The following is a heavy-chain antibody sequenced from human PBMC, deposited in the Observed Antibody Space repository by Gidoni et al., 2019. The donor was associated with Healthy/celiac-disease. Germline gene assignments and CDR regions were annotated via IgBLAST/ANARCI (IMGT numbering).Heavy chain of an antibody. V-gene: IGHV1-3*01. CDR1: GYTFTSYA. D-gene: IGHD6-13*01. Sequence: QVQLVQSGAEVKKPGASVKVSCKASGYTFTSYAMHWVRQAPGQRLEWMGWINAGNGNTKYSQKFQGRVTITRDTSASTAYMELSSLRSEDTAVYYCARDLGIAAAGTGFDYWGQGTLVTVSS. CDR2: INAGNGNT. CDR3: ARDLGIAAAGTGFDY. J-gene: IGHJ4*02.